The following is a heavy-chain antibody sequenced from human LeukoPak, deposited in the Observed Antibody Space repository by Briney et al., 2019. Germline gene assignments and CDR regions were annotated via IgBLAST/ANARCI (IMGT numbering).Heavy chain of an antibody. V-gene: IGHV3-11*04. CDR3: ARVPLYCSSTSCPYHYYGMDV. Sequence: PGGSLRLSCAASGFTFSDYYMGWIRQAPGKGLEWVSYISSSGSTIYYADSVKGRFTISRDNAKNSLYLQMNSLRAEDTAVYYCARVPLYCSSTSCPYHYYGMDVWGQGTTVTVSS. CDR1: GFTFSDYY. CDR2: ISSSGSTI. J-gene: IGHJ6*02. D-gene: IGHD2-2*01.